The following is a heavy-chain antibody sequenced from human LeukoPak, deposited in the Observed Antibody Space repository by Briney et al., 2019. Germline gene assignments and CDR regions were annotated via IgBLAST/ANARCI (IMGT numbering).Heavy chain of an antibody. D-gene: IGHD5-24*01. CDR2: ISSSSSTI. CDR1: GFTFSSYS. CDR3: ARGDGYNYDAFDI. Sequence: GGSLRLSCAASGFTFSSYSMNWVRQAPGKGLEWVSYISSSSSTIYYADSVKGRFTISRDNAKNPLYLQMNSLRAEDTAVYYCARGDGYNYDAFDIWGQGTMVTVSS. J-gene: IGHJ3*02. V-gene: IGHV3-48*01.